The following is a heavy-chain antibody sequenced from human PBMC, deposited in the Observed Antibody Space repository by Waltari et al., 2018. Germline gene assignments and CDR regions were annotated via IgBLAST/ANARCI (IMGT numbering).Heavy chain of an antibody. CDR2: ISRSGSDI. D-gene: IGHD3-10*01. Sequence: EVQVVESGGGRVKPGESLRLYCAVSGFTFSSYSMNWVRQAPGKGLEWVASISRSGSDIYYRDSVKGRFTISRDNAKNSLLLHMNSLTAEDTAVYYCARVPPVDTWGQGTLVTVSS. J-gene: IGHJ5*02. CDR1: GFTFSSYS. V-gene: IGHV3-21*01. CDR3: ARVPPVDT.